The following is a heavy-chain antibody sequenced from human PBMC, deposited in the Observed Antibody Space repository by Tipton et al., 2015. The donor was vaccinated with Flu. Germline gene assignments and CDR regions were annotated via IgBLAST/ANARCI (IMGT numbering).Heavy chain of an antibody. CDR3: ARGRPEWELQTYYFDY. Sequence: TLSLTCTVSGGSISSSSYYWGWIRQPPGKGLEWIGSFYYSGSTYYNPSLKSRVTISVDTSKNQFSLKLSSVTAADTAVYYCARGRPEWELQTYYFDYWGQGTLVTVSS. D-gene: IGHD1-26*01. V-gene: IGHV4-39*07. CDR2: FYYSGST. CDR1: GGSISSSSYY. J-gene: IGHJ4*02.